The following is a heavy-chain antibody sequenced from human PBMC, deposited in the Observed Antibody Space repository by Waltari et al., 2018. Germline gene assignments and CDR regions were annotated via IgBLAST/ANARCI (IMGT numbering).Heavy chain of an antibody. Sequence: EVQLVQSGAEVKKPGESLKISCKTSGYIFSNYWIAWVRQMPGKGLEWMGIIYPGDSDTRYSPALQGQVTISADKSINTAYRQWSSLKASDTAMDYCAREWEVFDMWGQGTMVTVSS. V-gene: IGHV5-51*01. CDR2: IYPGDSDT. CDR3: AREWEVFDM. D-gene: IGHD1-26*01. J-gene: IGHJ3*02. CDR1: GYIFSNYW.